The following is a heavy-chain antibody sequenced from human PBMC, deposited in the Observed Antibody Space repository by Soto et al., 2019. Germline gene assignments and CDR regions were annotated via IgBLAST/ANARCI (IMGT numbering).Heavy chain of an antibody. V-gene: IGHV3-73*01. CDR2: IRSKANSYAT. CDR1: GFTFSGSA. CDR3: TRQAAAIYYYYYGMDV. D-gene: IGHD2-15*01. J-gene: IGHJ6*02. Sequence: GGSLRLSCAASGFTFSGSAMHWVRQASGKGLEWVGRIRSKANSYATAYAASVKGRFTISRDDSKNTAYLQMNSLKTEDTAVYYCTRQAAAIYYYYYGMDVWGQGTTVNVSS.